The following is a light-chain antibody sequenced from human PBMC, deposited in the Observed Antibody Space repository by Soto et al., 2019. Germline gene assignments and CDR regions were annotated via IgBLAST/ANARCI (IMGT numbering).Light chain of an antibody. CDR1: SSDVGAYNF. J-gene: IGLJ1*01. CDR3: CSYAGDKTYV. V-gene: IGLV2-23*02. Sequence: QSALTQPASVSGSPGQSIAISCTGTSSDVGAYNFVSWYQQHPGKAPKLMIYEVSNRPSGVSSRFSGSKSGTTASLTVSGLQAEDEADYYCCSYAGDKTYVFGSGTKLTVL. CDR2: EVS.